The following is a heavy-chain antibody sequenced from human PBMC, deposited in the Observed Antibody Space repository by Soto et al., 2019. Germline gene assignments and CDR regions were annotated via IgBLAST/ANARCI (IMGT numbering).Heavy chain of an antibody. CDR3: AKGSEVARQELDY. D-gene: IGHD2-15*01. CDR2: ISSDGSDK. J-gene: IGHJ4*02. CDR1: GFTFSNFG. Sequence: QVQLVESGGGVVQPGRSLRLSCAASGFTFSNFGMHWVRQAPGKGLEWVAVISSDGSDKYYSDSVKGRFTISRDNSKNTLFLQMNGLRVEDTAVYYCAKGSEVARQELDYWGQGTLVTVSS. V-gene: IGHV3-30*18.